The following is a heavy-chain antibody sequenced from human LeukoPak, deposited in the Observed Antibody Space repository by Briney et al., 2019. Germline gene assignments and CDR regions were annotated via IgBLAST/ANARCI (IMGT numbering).Heavy chain of an antibody. D-gene: IGHD3-9*01. CDR1: GFTFSSYS. Sequence: PGGSLRLSCAASGFTFSSYSMSWVRQAPGKGLEWVANIKQDGSEKYYVDSVKGRFTISRDNAKTSLYLQMNNLRADDTAVYYCARARYHYDNTGHSYWYFDLWGRGTLVTVSS. CDR3: ARARYHYDNTGHSYWYFDL. CDR2: IKQDGSEK. V-gene: IGHV3-7*04. J-gene: IGHJ2*01.